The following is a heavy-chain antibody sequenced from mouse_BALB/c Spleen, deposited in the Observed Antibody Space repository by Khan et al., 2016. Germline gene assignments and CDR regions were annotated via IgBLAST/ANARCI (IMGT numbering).Heavy chain of an antibody. CDR3: ASCRYYYGSSRYFDV. CDR1: GYTFTNYG. D-gene: IGHD1-1*01. V-gene: IGHV9-3-1*01. CDR2: INTYSGES. J-gene: IGHJ1*01. Sequence: QIQLVQSGPELKKPGKTVKISCKASGYTFTNYGMNWVKQAPGKGLKWMGWINTYSGESTYADDFKGRFAFSLETSANTAYLQINNLKNEDTATYFCASCRYYYGSSRYFDVWGAGTTVTVSS.